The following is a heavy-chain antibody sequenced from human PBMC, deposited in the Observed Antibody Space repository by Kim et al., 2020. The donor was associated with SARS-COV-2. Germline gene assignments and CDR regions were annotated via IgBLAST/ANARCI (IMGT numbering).Heavy chain of an antibody. J-gene: IGHJ6*02. D-gene: IGHD5-12*01. CDR3: ARDRGGYSGYEAFYYYYYGMDV. Sequence: GSLRLSCAASGFTFSSYSMNWVRQAPGKGLEWVSSISSSSSYIYYADSVKGRFTISRDNAKNSLYLQMNSLRAEDTAVYYCARDRGGYSGYEAFYYYYYGMDVWGQGTTVTVSS. CDR2: ISSSSSYI. V-gene: IGHV3-21*01. CDR1: GFTFSSYS.